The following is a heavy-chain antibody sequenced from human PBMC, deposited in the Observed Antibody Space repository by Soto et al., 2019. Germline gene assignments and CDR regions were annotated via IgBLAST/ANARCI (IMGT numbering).Heavy chain of an antibody. CDR2: IYYSGST. CDR3: ARQRKGYPDANFDY. D-gene: IGHD3-16*02. CDR1: GGSISSSSYY. V-gene: IGHV4-39*01. Sequence: SETLSLTCTVSGGSISSSSYYWGWLRQPPGKGLEWIGSIYYSGSTYYNPSLKSRVTISVDTSKNQFSLKLSSVTAADTAVYYCARQRKGYPDANFDYWGQGTLVTVSS. J-gene: IGHJ4*02.